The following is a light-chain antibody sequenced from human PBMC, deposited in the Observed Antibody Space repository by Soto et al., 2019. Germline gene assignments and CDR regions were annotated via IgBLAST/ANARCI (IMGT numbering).Light chain of an antibody. J-gene: IGLJ3*02. CDR1: SSNVAKTF. V-gene: IGLV1-51*02. CDR2: EDN. Sequence: QSALTQPPSVSAAPGQKVTISCSGSSSNVAKTFVSWYQQLPGTAPKLLIYEDNKRPSGIPDRFSGSKSGTSATLGITGLQTGDEADYYCGSWDNSLSGGNVVFGGGTKLTVL. CDR3: GSWDNSLSGGNVV.